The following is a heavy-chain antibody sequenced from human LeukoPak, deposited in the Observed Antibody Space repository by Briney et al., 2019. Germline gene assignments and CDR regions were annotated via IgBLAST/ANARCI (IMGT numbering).Heavy chain of an antibody. V-gene: IGHV3-30*18. J-gene: IGHJ4*02. CDR2: ISYGGSNK. D-gene: IGHD3-22*01. CDR3: AKGRYHGSRGYYSLDYFAY. CDR1: GFTFSSYG. Sequence: GGSLRLSCAASGFTFSSYGMHWVRQAPGKGLEWLAFISYGGSNKGYADSVKGRFTLSRDNSKNTLYLHMNSLRAEDTAVYYCAKGRYHGSRGYYSLDYFAYWGQGTLVTVSS.